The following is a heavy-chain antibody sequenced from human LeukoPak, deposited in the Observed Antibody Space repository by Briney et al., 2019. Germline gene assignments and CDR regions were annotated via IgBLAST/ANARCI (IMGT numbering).Heavy chain of an antibody. D-gene: IGHD3-22*01. Sequence: TGGALRLSCAASGFSFSTHWMHWVRQASGKGLVCVAQTNSNGSRTSYADSVKGRFTISRDNAKNTLYLEMISLRAEDTAVYYCGSLTVVARDHWGQGTLVTVSS. CDR2: TNSNGSRT. V-gene: IGHV3-74*01. CDR3: GSLTVVARDH. CDR1: GFSFSTHW. J-gene: IGHJ4*02.